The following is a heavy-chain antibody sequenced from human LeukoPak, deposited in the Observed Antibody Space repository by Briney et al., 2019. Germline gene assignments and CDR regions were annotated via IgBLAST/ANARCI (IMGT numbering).Heavy chain of an antibody. CDR3: AREGGTMVRGVINAFDI. CDR2: IIPIFGTA. J-gene: IGHJ3*02. D-gene: IGHD3-10*01. Sequence: SVKVSCKASGGTFSSYAISWVRQAPGQGLEWVGGIIPIFGTANYAQKFQGRVTITADESTSTAYMELSSLRSEDTAVYYCAREGGTMVRGVINAFDIWGQGTMVTVSS. V-gene: IGHV1-69*13. CDR1: GGTFSSYA.